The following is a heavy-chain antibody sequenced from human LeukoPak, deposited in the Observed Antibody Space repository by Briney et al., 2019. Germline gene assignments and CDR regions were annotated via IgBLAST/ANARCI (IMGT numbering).Heavy chain of an antibody. V-gene: IGHV1-8*01. CDR2: MNPNSGNT. Sequence: ASAKVSCKASGYTFTSYDINWVRQATGQGLEWMGWMNPNSGNTGYAQKFQGRVTMTRNTSISTAYMELSSLRSEDTAVYYCARAKIAARPSILDYWGQGTLVTVSS. CDR1: GYTFTSYD. D-gene: IGHD6-6*01. CDR3: ARAKIAARPSILDY. J-gene: IGHJ4*02.